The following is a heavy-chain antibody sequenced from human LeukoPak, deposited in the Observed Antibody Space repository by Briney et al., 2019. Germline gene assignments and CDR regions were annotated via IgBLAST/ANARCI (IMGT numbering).Heavy chain of an antibody. J-gene: IGHJ4*02. V-gene: IGHV3-23*01. CDR2: ISGSGGRDST. Sequence: PGRSLTLSCAASGFAFSRIAMSWVRPGPGEGLEWVSGISGSGGRDSTYYADSVKGRFTISRDKSKNTVYLEMNSLRAEDTAVYYCAKGYSEYTSSWFDYWGQGTLVTVSS. CDR1: GFAFSRIA. CDR3: AKGYSEYTSSWFDY. D-gene: IGHD6-13*01.